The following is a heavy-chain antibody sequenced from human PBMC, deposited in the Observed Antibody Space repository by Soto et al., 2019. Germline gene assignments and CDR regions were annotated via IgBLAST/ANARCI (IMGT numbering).Heavy chain of an antibody. CDR3: AREGVHNYTEYYFDY. Sequence: GGSLRLSCAASGFTFSYYPLHWVRRATWKGMEWVSSISGIKNYIRYADSVKGRFTISRDNAKTSLYLQMNSLTAEDTAVYYCAREGVHNYTEYYFDYWGQGTLVTVSS. J-gene: IGHJ4*02. CDR1: GFTFSYYP. D-gene: IGHD3-10*01. V-gene: IGHV3-21*06. CDR2: ISGIKNYI.